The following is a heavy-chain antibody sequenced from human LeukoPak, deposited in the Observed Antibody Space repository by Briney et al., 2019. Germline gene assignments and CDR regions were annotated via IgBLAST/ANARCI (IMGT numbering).Heavy chain of an antibody. CDR2: IYYSGST. CDR3: ARSQTGGTFDY. D-gene: IGHD1-26*01. V-gene: IGHV4-31*03. CDR1: GGSISSGGYY. J-gene: IGHJ4*02. Sequence: ASETLSLTCTVSGGSISSGGYYWSWIRQHPGKGLEWIGYIYYSGSTYYNPSLKSRLTISVDTSKNQFSLKLSSVTAADTAVYYCARSQTGGTFDYWGQGALVTVSS.